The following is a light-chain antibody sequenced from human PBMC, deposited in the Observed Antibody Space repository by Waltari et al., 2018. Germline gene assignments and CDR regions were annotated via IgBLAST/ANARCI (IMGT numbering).Light chain of an antibody. Sequence: QSALTQPASVSGSPGQSITISCTRSSSDIGIYNLVSWYQHHPGKVPKLIIYEVSERPSGVSGRFSGSKSGNTASLTLSDLQPEDGADYYCCSYAGDSTYVFGTGTKVTVL. CDR3: CSYAGDSTYV. CDR1: SSDIGIYNL. J-gene: IGLJ1*01. V-gene: IGLV2-23*02. CDR2: EVS.